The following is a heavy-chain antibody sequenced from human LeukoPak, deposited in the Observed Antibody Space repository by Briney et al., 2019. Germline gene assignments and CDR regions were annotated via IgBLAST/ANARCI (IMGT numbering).Heavy chain of an antibody. V-gene: IGHV3-7*01. CDR1: GFTFPNYW. Sequence: PGGSLRLSCAAPGFTFPNYWMRWVRQAPEKGLEWVANINQDGRVKQYVDSMKGRVTISRDNAKNSLYLQMNSLRAEDTAVYYCARDRDDGGFEYWGQGTLVTVSS. CDR2: INQDGRVK. CDR3: ARDRDDGGFEY. D-gene: IGHD4-23*01. J-gene: IGHJ4*02.